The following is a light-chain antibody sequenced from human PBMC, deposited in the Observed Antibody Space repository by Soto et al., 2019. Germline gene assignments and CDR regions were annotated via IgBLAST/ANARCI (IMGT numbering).Light chain of an antibody. Sequence: DIQMTQSPSSLSASVGDRVTITCRASQGISNYLAWYQQKPGKVPKLLIYAASTLQSGVPSRFSGSGSGTDFTLTISSLQPEDVATYYCQKYNSALLFGQGTRLEIK. J-gene: IGKJ5*01. CDR1: QGISNY. CDR2: AAS. V-gene: IGKV1-27*01. CDR3: QKYNSALL.